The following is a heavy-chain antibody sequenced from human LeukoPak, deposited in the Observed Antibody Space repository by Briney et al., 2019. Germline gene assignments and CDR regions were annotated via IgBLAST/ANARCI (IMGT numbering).Heavy chain of an antibody. CDR2: INHSGST. CDR3: ARVWDGTYYFDY. V-gene: IGHV4-34*01. D-gene: IGHD3-16*01. Sequence: SETLSLTCAVYGGSFSGYYWSWIRQPPGKGLEWIGEINHSGSTNYNPSLKSRVTISVDTSKNQFSLKLSSVTAADTAVYYCARVWDGTYYFDYWGQGTLVTVSS. J-gene: IGHJ4*02. CDR1: GGSFSGYY.